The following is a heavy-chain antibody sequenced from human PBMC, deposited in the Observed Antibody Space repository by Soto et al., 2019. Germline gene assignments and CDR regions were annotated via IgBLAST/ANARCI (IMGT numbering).Heavy chain of an antibody. V-gene: IGHV4-59*08. CDR3: ARRDYSGSYYAFDI. J-gene: IGHJ3*02. CDR1: GGSISSYY. D-gene: IGHD1-26*01. CDR2: IYYSGST. Sequence: SETLSLTCTVSGGSISSYYWSWIRQPPGKGLEWIGNIYYSGSTNYNPSLKSRVTISVDTSKNQFSLKLSSVTAADTAVYYCARRDYSGSYYAFDIWGQGTMVTVSS.